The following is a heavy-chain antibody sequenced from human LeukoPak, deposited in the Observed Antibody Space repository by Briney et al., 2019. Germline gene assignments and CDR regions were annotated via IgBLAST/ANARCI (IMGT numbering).Heavy chain of an antibody. J-gene: IGHJ6*03. CDR1: GGSISSYY. D-gene: IGHD3-10*01. CDR3: ARTTLVRGTYYMDV. CDR2: IYYNGYT. V-gene: IGHV4-59*01. Sequence: SETLSLTCTVSGGSISSYYWSWIRQPPAKGLEWVGYIYYNGYTNYNPSLKSRVTISVDTSKNQFSLKLSSVTAADTAVYYCARTTLVRGTYYMDVWGKGTTVTISS.